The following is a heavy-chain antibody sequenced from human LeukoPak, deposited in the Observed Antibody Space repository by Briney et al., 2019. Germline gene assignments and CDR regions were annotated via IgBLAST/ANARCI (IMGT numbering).Heavy chain of an antibody. CDR2: ISGSGGST. V-gene: IGHV3-23*01. CDR3: AKSPFRGVIITYFDY. J-gene: IGHJ4*02. Sequence: GGSLRLSCAASGFTFSSYAMTWVRQAPGKGLEWVSAISGSGGSTYYADSVKGRFTISRDNSKNTLYLQMNSLRAEDTAVYYCAKSPFRGVIITYFDYWGQGTLVTVSS. CDR1: GFTFSSYA. D-gene: IGHD3-10*01.